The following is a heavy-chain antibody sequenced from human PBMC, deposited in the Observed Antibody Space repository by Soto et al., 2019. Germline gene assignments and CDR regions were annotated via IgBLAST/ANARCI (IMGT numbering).Heavy chain of an antibody. CDR2: ISGTGDSS. J-gene: IGHJ4*02. Sequence: EVQLLESGGGLVQPGWSLRLSCAASGFTFCSYAMSWVRQAPGKGLEWVSLISGTGDSSEYAHSVKGRFTISRDYSKTTVFLQINSLRAEDTAVYFCAKDNGNYGSGSFSHWGQGTLVPVSS. CDR3: AKDNGNYGSGSFSH. CDR1: GFTFCSYA. D-gene: IGHD3-10*01. V-gene: IGHV3-23*01.